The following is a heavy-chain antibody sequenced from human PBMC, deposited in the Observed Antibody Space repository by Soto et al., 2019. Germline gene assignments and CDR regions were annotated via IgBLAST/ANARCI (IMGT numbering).Heavy chain of an antibody. Sequence: PSETLSLTCTVSGGSISSSSYYWGWIRQPPGKGLEWIGSTYYSGSTYYNPSLKSRVTISVDTSKNQFSLKLSSVTAADTAVYYCARQLSGSQIDYWGQGTLVTVSS. V-gene: IGHV4-39*01. CDR1: GGSISSSSYY. CDR2: TYYSGST. J-gene: IGHJ4*02. CDR3: ARQLSGSQIDY. D-gene: IGHD5-12*01.